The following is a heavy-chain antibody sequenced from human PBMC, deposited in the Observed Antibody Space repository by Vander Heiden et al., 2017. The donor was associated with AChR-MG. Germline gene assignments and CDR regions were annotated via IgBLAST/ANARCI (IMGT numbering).Heavy chain of an antibody. CDR3: ARDWSYYYDSSVHY. CDR1: GFTFSSYA. V-gene: IGHV3-30-3*01. D-gene: IGHD3-22*01. J-gene: IGHJ4*02. CDR2: ISYDGSNK. Sequence: VQLVESGGGVVQPRRSLRLSCPASGFTFSSYAMHWVRQAPGKGLEWVAVISYDGSNKYYADSVKGRFTISRDNSKNTLYLQMNSLRAEDTAVYYCARDWSYYYDSSVHYWGQGTLVTVSS.